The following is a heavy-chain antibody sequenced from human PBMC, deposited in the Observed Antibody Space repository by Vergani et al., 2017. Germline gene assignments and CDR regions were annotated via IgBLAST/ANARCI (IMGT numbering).Heavy chain of an antibody. D-gene: IGHD3-22*01. J-gene: IGHJ4*02. V-gene: IGHV5-51*03. CDR1: GYSFTSYW. Sequence: EVQLVQSGAEVKKPGESLKISCKGSGYSFTSYWIGWVRQMPGKGLEWMGIIYPGDSDTRYSPSFQGQVTISADKSISPAYLHWSSLKASDTAMYYCARRDYYYDSSGYYYPPDYWGQGTLVTVSS. CDR3: ARRDYYYDSSGYYYPPDY. CDR2: IYPGDSDT.